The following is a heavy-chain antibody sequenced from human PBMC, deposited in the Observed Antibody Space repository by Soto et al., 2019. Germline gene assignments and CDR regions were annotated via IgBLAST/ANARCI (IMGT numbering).Heavy chain of an antibody. D-gene: IGHD3-3*01. J-gene: IGHJ4*02. CDR1: GFSLTTSGVG. Sequence: QITLNESGPTVVRPTETLTLTCRFSGFSLTTSGVGVGWIRQSPGKAPEWLALIYWADDKRYSASLKSRLTVTKDASKNQVVLTVSDLEPTDTATYYCAHRVLRTVFGLVTRTATYFGFWGPGAPVAVSS. V-gene: IGHV2-5*02. CDR3: AHRVLRTVFGLVTRTATYFGF. CDR2: IYWADDK.